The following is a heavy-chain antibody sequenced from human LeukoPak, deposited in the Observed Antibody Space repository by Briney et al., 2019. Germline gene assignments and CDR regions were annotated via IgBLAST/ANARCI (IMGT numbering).Heavy chain of an antibody. Sequence: GGSLRLSCAASGFTFSSYAMSWVRQAPGKGLEWVSYITSSGSTIDYADSVKGRFTISRDNAKNSLYLQMNSLRGEDTAVYYCARERQLLGFTFGEVIHPWDYWGQGTLVTVSS. V-gene: IGHV3-48*04. J-gene: IGHJ4*02. CDR3: ARERQLLGFTFGEVIHPWDY. CDR1: GFTFSSYA. CDR2: ITSSGSTI. D-gene: IGHD3-16*01.